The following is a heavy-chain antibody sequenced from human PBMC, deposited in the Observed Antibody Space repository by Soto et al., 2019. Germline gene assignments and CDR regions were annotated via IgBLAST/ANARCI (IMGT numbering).Heavy chain of an antibody. D-gene: IGHD2-2*01. Sequence: QVQLVQSGAEVKKPGSSVKVSCKASGGTFSSYAIRWVRQAPGQGLEWMGGIIHISGTANYAQKFQGRVTITADESTSTAYMERTSLRAEDTALYYCARSQGSSTSLEIYDYYYYGMDVWGQGTTVTVSS. CDR2: IIHISGTA. V-gene: IGHV1-69*01. CDR1: GGTFSSYA. J-gene: IGHJ6*02. CDR3: ARSQGSSTSLEIYDYYYYGMDV.